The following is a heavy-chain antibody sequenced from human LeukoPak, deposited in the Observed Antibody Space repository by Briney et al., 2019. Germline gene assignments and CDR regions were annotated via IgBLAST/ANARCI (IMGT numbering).Heavy chain of an antibody. V-gene: IGHV3-23*01. CDR3: AKDRNYDFTVDAFDI. D-gene: IGHD3-3*01. J-gene: IGHJ3*02. CDR1: GFTFSSYA. Sequence: SGGSLRLSCAASGFTFSSYAMSWVRQAPGKGLEWVSTISGSGGTTYYADSVKGRFTISRDNSKNTLYLQMNSLRAEDTAVYYCAKDRNYDFTVDAFDIWGQGTMDTVSS. CDR2: ISGSGGTT.